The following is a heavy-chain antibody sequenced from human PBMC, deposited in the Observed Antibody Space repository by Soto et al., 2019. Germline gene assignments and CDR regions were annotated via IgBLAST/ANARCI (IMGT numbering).Heavy chain of an antibody. V-gene: IGHV1-69*01. CDR1: GDAFTNYI. Sequence: QAQLVQSGAEVKKPGSSVKVSCKASGDAFTNYIFDWVRQAPGQGLEWMGGIIPMFGTPKYAQTFQDRVTISADVSTGTAYLELTSLRFDDTAAYYCARGRDQPPVGLYFDSWGEGTRVTVSS. CDR3: ARGRDQPPVGLYFDS. CDR2: IIPMFGTP. J-gene: IGHJ4*02. D-gene: IGHD1-26*01.